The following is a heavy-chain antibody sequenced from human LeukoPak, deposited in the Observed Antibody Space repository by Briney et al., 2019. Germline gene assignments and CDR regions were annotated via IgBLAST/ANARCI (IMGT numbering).Heavy chain of an antibody. CDR3: ARYLCSTSCYFDY. CDR1: GYTFRDYL. V-gene: IGHV1-18*04. J-gene: IGHJ4*02. Sequence: ASVKVSCKASGYTFRDYLLHWVRQAPGQGLEWMGWISAYNGNTNYAQKLQGRVTMTTDSSTSTAYMELRSLRSDDTAVYYCARYLCSTSCYFDYWGQGTLVAVSS. D-gene: IGHD2-2*01. CDR2: ISAYNGNT.